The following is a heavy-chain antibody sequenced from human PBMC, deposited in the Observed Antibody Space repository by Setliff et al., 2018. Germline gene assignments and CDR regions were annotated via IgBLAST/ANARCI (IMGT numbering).Heavy chain of an antibody. D-gene: IGHD3-10*01. CDR1: GGSISRYY. Sequence: SETLSLTCTVSGGSISRYYWGWIRQPPGKGLEWIGSIYYSGSTYYNPSLKSRVTISVDTSKNQFSLKLSSVTAADTAVYFCARSLGSGSYYNSRPFYSDYWGQGTLVTVSS. CDR3: ARSLGSGSYYNSRPFYSDY. V-gene: IGHV4-39*01. CDR2: IYYSGST. J-gene: IGHJ4*02.